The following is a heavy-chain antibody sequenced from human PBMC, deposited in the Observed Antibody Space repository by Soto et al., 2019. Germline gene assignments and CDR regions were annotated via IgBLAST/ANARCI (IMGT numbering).Heavy chain of an antibody. CDR3: ARASETGTTVTTSWFDP. D-gene: IGHD4-17*01. CDR2: INPNSGGT. J-gene: IGHJ5*02. CDR1: GYTFTGYY. V-gene: IGHV1-2*04. Sequence: QVQLVQSGAEVKKPGASVKVSCKASGYTFTGYYMHWVRQAPGQGLEWMGWINPNSGGTNYAQKFQGWVNMTRDTSISTAYMELSRLISDDTAVYYCARASETGTTVTTSWFDPWGQGTLVTVSS.